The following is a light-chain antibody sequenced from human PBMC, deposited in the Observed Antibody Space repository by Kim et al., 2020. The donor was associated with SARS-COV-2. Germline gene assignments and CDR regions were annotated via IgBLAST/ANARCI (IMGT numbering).Light chain of an antibody. V-gene: IGLV6-57*02. CDR3: QSYDSSNVV. J-gene: IGLJ2*01. CDR1: SGSIASNS. CDR2: EDN. Sequence: GKTVTIACTGSSGSIASNSVQWYQQRPGSAPTTVIYEDNQRPSGVPDRFSGSIDSSSNSASLTISGLKTEDEADYYCQSYDSSNVVFGGGTQLTVL.